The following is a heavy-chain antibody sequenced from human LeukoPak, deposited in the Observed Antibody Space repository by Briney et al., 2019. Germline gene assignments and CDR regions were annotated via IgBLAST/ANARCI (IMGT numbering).Heavy chain of an antibody. CDR2: LFYGGST. V-gene: IGHV4-39*01. CDR3: ARWQGGATPYYSLYMDV. Sequence: SETLSLTCTVSGGSISSSGYYWGWIRPPPGKGLEWIGSLFYGGSTYNTPSLERRATVSVYTTKTLFTLTLSFVPAADTPAFYCARWQGGATPYYSLYMDVWGKGTTVAVSS. CDR1: GGSISSSGYY. J-gene: IGHJ6*03. D-gene: IGHD1-26*01.